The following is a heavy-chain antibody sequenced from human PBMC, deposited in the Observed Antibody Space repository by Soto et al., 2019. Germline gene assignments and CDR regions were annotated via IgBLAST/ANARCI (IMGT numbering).Heavy chain of an antibody. CDR2: ISPYNDQT. CDR3: ARGGYYDNVWGKLSHYGLDV. CDR1: GYTFIRYG. V-gene: IGHV1-18*01. J-gene: IGHJ6*02. D-gene: IGHD3-16*01. Sequence: QVQLVQSASEVMKPGASVKVSCKASGYTFIRYGITWVGQAPGQRLEWMGWISPYNDQTIYAQKLQGRVTMTADTSTRTVYMQLRSLKSDDTAVYYCARGGYYDNVWGKLSHYGLDVWGQGTSVTVSS.